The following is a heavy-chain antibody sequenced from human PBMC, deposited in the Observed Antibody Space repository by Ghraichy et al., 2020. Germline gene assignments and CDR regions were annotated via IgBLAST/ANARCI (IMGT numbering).Heavy chain of an antibody. CDR1: GVTSSNHW. CDR3: ATSQHSTAWN. CDR2: INPAGTDT. D-gene: IGHD6-19*01. J-gene: IGHJ4*02. Sequence: LSLTCAASGVTSSNHWMSWVRQAPGKGLEWVAHINPAGTDTYYGDSVKGRFTISRDNAENSLFLQLNSLRLGDTAVYFCATSQHSTAWNWGQGTLVTVSS. V-gene: IGHV3-7*01.